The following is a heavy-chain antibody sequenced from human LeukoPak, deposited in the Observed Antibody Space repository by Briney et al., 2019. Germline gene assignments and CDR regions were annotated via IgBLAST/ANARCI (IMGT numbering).Heavy chain of an antibody. CDR2: IRYSGRP. CDR3: ARIPDVSGWPFDY. V-gene: IGHV4-59*01. CDR1: DGSINSDF. D-gene: IGHD6-19*01. J-gene: IGHJ4*02. Sequence: SETLSLTCTASDGSINSDFWTWIRQPPGKGLEGIGYIRYSGRPSYNPSLKSRVNISIDTSKNLFSLKLRSVTTADTAIYYCARIPDVSGWPFDYWGQGTLVTVSS.